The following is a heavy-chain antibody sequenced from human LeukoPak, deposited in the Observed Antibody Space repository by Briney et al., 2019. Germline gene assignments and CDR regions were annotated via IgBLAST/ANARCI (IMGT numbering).Heavy chain of an antibody. CDR3: AKIQSGGHFDS. CDR2: IYNSGST. V-gene: IGHV4-38-2*02. D-gene: IGHD2-15*01. J-gene: IGHJ4*02. Sequence: PSETPSLTCTVSGFSVTNTYYWAWIRPPPGKGLEWIGSIYNSGSTYYNPSLKSRVTMSVDTSKNQFSLNLNSVTAADTAVYFCAKIQSGGHFDSWGQGTLVTVSS. CDR1: GFSVTNTYY.